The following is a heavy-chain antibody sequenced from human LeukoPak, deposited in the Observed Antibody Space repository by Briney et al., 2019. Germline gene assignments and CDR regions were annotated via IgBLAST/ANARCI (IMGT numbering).Heavy chain of an antibody. J-gene: IGHJ4*02. Sequence: GGSLRLSCAASGFTFSSYWMSWVRQAPGKGLEWVANIKQDGSEKYYVDSVKGRFTIYRDNAKNSLYLQMNSLRAEDTAVYYCARVTDTAIMGQRFDYWGQGTLVTVSS. CDR3: ARVTDTAIMGQRFDY. CDR1: GFTFSSYW. CDR2: IKQDGSEK. V-gene: IGHV3-7*01. D-gene: IGHD5-18*01.